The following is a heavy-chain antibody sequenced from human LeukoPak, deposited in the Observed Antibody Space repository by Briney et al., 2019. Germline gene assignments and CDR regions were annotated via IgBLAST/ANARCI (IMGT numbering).Heavy chain of an antibody. CDR3: ARGDDFGGYFDY. D-gene: IGHD3-10*01. Sequence: GGSLRLSCAASGFTFSSYAMHWVRQAPGKGLEWVAVISYDGSNKYYADSVKGRFTISGDNSKNTLYLQMNSLRAEDTAVYYCARGDDFGGYFDYWGQGTLVTVSS. J-gene: IGHJ4*02. CDR2: ISYDGSNK. V-gene: IGHV3-30-3*01. CDR1: GFTFSSYA.